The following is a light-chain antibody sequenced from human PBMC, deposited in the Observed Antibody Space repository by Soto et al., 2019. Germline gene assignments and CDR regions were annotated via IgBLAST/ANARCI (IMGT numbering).Light chain of an antibody. CDR2: KDS. V-gene: IGLV3-25*03. CDR3: QSADSSGKVV. Sequence: SYELTQPPSVSVSPGQTARITCSGTALPKQYAYWYQQKPGQAPVLVIYKDSERPSGIPERFSGSSSGTTGTLTISGVQAEDEADYYCQSADSSGKVVFGGGTKLTVL. J-gene: IGLJ2*01. CDR1: ALPKQY.